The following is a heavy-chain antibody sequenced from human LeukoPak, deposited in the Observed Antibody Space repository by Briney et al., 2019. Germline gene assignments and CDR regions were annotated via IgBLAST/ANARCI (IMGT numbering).Heavy chain of an antibody. D-gene: IGHD1-26*01. J-gene: IGHJ3*02. Sequence: GGSLRLSCPASGFTFSNAWMNWVRQAPGKGLEWVAVIWYDGSIKYYADSVKGRFTISRDNPKNTLYLQMNSLRAEDTAVYYCARVGSGSYFLDGFDIWGQGTMVTVSS. V-gene: IGHV3-33*08. CDR1: GFTFSNAW. CDR2: IWYDGSIK. CDR3: ARVGSGSYFLDGFDI.